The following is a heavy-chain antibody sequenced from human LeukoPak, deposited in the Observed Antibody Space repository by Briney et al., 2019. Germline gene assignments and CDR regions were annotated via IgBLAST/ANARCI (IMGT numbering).Heavy chain of an antibody. CDR2: IYTSGST. Sequence: PSETLSLTCTVSGGSISSYYWSWIRQPAGKGLEWIGRIYTSGSTNYNPSLKSRVTMSVDTSKNQFSLKLSSVTAADTAVYYCARDGYYYDSSGYGLDYWGQGTLATVFS. D-gene: IGHD3-22*01. J-gene: IGHJ4*02. CDR1: GGSISSYY. CDR3: ARDGYYYDSSGYGLDY. V-gene: IGHV4-4*07.